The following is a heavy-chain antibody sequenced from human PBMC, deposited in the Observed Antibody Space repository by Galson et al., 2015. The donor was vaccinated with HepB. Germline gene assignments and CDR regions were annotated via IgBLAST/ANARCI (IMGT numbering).Heavy chain of an antibody. CDR1: GFTFSSYS. J-gene: IGHJ4*02. CDR2: ISSSSSYI. CDR3: ARDAPTNIAALYSYGFTALGYYFDY. V-gene: IGHV3-21*01. Sequence: SLRLSCAASGFTFSSYSMNWVRQAPGKGLEWVSSISSSSSYIYYADSVKGRFTISRDNAKNSLYLQMNSLRAEDTAVYYCARDAPTNIAALYSYGFTALGYYFDYWGQGTLVTVSS. D-gene: IGHD5-18*01.